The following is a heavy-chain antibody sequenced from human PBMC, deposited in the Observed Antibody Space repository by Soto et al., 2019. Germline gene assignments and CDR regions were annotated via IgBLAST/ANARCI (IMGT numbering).Heavy chain of an antibody. CDR2: IHYSGST. V-gene: IGHV4-59*01. CDR3: ARYPISARPFFDF. D-gene: IGHD6-6*01. J-gene: IGHJ4*02. Sequence: QVQLQESGPGLVRPSETLSLTCTVSGGSITSYYWSWIRQPPGKGLEWIGDIHYSGSTNYNPSLKGGVTIATDTSKNQFSLNLSSVTAADTAVYYCARYPISARPFFDFWGQGTLVTVSS. CDR1: GGSITSYY.